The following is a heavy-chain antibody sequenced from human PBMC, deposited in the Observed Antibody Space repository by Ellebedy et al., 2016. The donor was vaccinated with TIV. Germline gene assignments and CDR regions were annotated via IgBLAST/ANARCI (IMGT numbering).Heavy chain of an antibody. CDR1: GYTFTAHY. V-gene: IGHV1-2*02. D-gene: IGHD3-16*01. CDR3: ARDYENNSLDY. CDR2: INPNSGGT. Sequence: ASVKVSXXASGYTFTAHYIHWVRQAPGQGPEWMGWINPNSGGTNYAQGLQGRVTMTRDTSITTAYMELYSLTSDDTAVYYCARDYENNSLDYWGQGTLVTVSS. J-gene: IGHJ4*02.